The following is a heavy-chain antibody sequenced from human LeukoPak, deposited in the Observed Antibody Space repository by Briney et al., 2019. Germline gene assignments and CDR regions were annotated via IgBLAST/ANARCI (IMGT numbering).Heavy chain of an antibody. CDR3: ARVGYCSGGSCYYYYYYYMDV. Sequence: SETLSLTCTVSGGSISSSSYYRGWIRQPPGKGLEWIGSIYYSGSTYYNPSLKSRVTISVDTSKNQFSRKVGSVTAADTAVYYCARVGYCSGGSCYYYYYYYMDVWGKGTTVTVSS. D-gene: IGHD2-15*01. J-gene: IGHJ6*03. CDR2: IYYSGST. V-gene: IGHV4-39*07. CDR1: GGSISSSSYY.